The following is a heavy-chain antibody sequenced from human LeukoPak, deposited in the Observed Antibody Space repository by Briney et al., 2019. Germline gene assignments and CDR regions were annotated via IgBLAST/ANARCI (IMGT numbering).Heavy chain of an antibody. D-gene: IGHD2-15*01. Sequence: ASVKVSCKASGYTFTSYGISCVRQAPGQGLEWMGWMNPNSGNTGYAQKFQGSVTMTRNTSISTAYMELSSLRSEDTAVYYCARGDRQAGGSCGNWGQGTLVTVSS. CDR3: ARGDRQAGGSCGN. V-gene: IGHV1-8*02. J-gene: IGHJ4*02. CDR1: GYTFTSYG. CDR2: MNPNSGNT.